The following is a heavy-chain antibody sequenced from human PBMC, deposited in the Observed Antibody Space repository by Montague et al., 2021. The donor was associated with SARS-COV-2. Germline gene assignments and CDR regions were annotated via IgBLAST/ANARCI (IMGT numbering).Heavy chain of an antibody. CDR3: ARHLRVGNRWNGFEADY. V-gene: IGHV4-39*01. D-gene: IGHD1-1*01. CDR1: GDSISSTDHY. CDR2: ILYSGST. Sequence: SETLSLTCSVSGDSISSTDHYWGWMRKPPGKRLEWGASILYSGSTYNNPSLKSRVTIPVDTSKNLFSLQLNSVTPADTSVYYCARHLRVGNRWNGFEADYWGQGARVSVSS. J-gene: IGHJ4*02.